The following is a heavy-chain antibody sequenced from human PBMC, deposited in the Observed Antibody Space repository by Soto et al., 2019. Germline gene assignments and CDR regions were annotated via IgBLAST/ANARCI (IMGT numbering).Heavy chain of an antibody. CDR3: ANDLSSSPRDYSYYYGMDV. CDR1: GFTFRTYA. V-gene: IGHV3-23*01. J-gene: IGHJ6*02. Sequence: EDQMLESWGGLVQPGESLRLSCAASGFTFRTYALTWVRQAAGKGLEWVSVINSGGSTNFADSVKCRFNVSRDNSKNTVYLPMNSVRVEDSAIYYCANDLSSSPRDYSYYYGMDVWGQGTTGTVFS. CDR2: INSGGST. D-gene: IGHD6-6*01.